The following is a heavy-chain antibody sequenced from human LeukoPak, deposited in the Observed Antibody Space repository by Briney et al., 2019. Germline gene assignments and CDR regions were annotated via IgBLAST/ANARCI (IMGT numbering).Heavy chain of an antibody. CDR3: AHSRYYYGTGLFDY. D-gene: IGHD3-10*01. Sequence: SGPTLVNPTQTLTLTCTFSGFALTTSGVGVGWIRQPPGKALESLALIYWNDKRRYSPSLKSRLTITKDTSKNQVVLTMTNMDPVDTATYYCAHSRYYYGTGLFDYWGQGTPVTVSS. V-gene: IGHV2-5*01. J-gene: IGHJ4*02. CDR1: GFALTTSGVG. CDR2: IYWNDKR.